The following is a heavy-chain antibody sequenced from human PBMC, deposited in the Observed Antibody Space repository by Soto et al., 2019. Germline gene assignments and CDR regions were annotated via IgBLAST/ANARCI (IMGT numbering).Heavy chain of an antibody. D-gene: IGHD6-6*01. J-gene: IGHJ3*02. Sequence: QVQLVQSGAEVKKPGASVKVSCKASGYTFTGYYMHWVRQAPGQGLEWMGWINPNSGGTNYAQKFQGRVTMTRDTSISTAYMELSRLRSDDTAVYYCARGPPSSNLFPDAFDIWGQGTMVTVSS. V-gene: IGHV1-2*02. CDR3: ARGPPSSNLFPDAFDI. CDR1: GYTFTGYY. CDR2: INPNSGGT.